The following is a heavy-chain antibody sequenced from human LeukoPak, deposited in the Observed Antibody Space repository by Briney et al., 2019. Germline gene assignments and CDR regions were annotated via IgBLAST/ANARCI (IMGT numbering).Heavy chain of an antibody. J-gene: IGHJ6*03. CDR3: ARVRYVVGATTAPYYYYMDV. Sequence: SETLSLICTVSGVSISSYYWSWIRQPPGKGLEWIGYIYYSGSTNYNPSLKSRVTISVDTSKNQFSLKLSSVTAADTAVYYCARVRYVVGATTAPYYYYMDVWGKGTTVTVSS. CDR1: GVSISSYY. V-gene: IGHV4-59*01. D-gene: IGHD1-26*01. CDR2: IYYSGST.